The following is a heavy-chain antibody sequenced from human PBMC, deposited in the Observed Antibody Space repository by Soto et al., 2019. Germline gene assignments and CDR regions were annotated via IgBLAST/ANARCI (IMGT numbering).Heavy chain of an antibody. V-gene: IGHV3-33*01. J-gene: IGHJ4*02. Sequence: QVQLVESGGGVVQPGRSLRLSCAASGFTFSSYGMHWVRQAPGKGLEWVAVIWYDGSNKYYADSVKGRFTISRDNSKNTLYLQMNSLRAEDTAVYYCVREGATMGYFDYWGQGTLVTVSS. CDR2: IWYDGSNK. CDR1: GFTFSSYG. D-gene: IGHD1-26*01. CDR3: VREGATMGYFDY.